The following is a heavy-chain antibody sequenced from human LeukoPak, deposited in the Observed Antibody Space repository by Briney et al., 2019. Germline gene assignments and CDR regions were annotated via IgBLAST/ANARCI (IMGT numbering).Heavy chain of an antibody. Sequence: GGSLRLSCAASGFPFGSYVMSWVRQAPGKGLEWIAYINHNAEMIFYPDFVKGRFTISRDNAKSSLYLQMNALRYEDTAIYYCARDHDWAFDLWGQGTLVTVSS. V-gene: IGHV3-48*02. CDR2: INHNAEMI. CDR3: ARDHDWAFDL. CDR1: GFPFGSYV. J-gene: IGHJ4*02. D-gene: IGHD3-9*01.